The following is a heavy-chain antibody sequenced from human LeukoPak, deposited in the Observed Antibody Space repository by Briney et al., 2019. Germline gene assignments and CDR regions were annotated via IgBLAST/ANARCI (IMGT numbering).Heavy chain of an antibody. CDR1: GFTFSDYY. CDR2: ISSSGGSI. CDR3: VRVSRGSGGYFDY. Sequence: PGGSLRLSCVASGFTFSDYYMSWIRQAPGKGLEWVSFISSSGGSIYYADSVKGRFTISRDNAKNSLYLQMNSQRPEDTAVYYCVRVSRGSGGYFDYWGQGTLVTVSS. D-gene: IGHD3-10*01. V-gene: IGHV3-11*04. J-gene: IGHJ4*02.